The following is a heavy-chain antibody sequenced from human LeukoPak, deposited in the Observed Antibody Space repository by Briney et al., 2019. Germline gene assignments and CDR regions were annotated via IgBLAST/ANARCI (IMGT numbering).Heavy chain of an antibody. CDR1: GYTFTSYY. CDR3: AREGHGSSPTKDFDY. J-gene: IGHJ4*02. Sequence: ASVKVSCKASGYTFTSYYMHWVRQAPGQGPEWMGIINPSGGSTSYAQKFQGRVTMTRDTSTGTVYMELSSLRSEDTAVYYCAREGHGSSPTKDFDYWGQGTLVTVSS. CDR2: INPSGGST. V-gene: IGHV1-46*01. D-gene: IGHD6-6*01.